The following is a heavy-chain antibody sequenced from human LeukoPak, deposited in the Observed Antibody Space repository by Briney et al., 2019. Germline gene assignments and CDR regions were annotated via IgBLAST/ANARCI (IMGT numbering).Heavy chain of an antibody. J-gene: IGHJ4*02. CDR1: GGSISSYY. D-gene: IGHD5-18*01. CDR3: ARYSYGYIGY. Sequence: SETLSLTCTVSGGSISSYYWSRIRQPPGKGLEWIGYIYYSGSTNYNPSLKSRVTISVDTSKNQFSLKLSSVTAADTAVYYCARYSYGYIGYWGQGTLVTVSS. V-gene: IGHV4-59*01. CDR2: IYYSGST.